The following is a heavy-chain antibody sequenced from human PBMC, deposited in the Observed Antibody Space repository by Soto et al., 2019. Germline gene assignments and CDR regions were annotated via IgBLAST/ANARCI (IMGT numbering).Heavy chain of an antibody. Sequence: EVQLLESGGGLVQPGGSLRLSCAASGFTFSSYAMSWVRQAPGKGLEWVSAISGSGGSTYYADSVKGRFTISRDNYKNPLYLQMNSPRAEDTAVYYCAKGANVLLWFGGNAAWFDPWGQGTLVTVSS. J-gene: IGHJ5*02. CDR2: ISGSGGST. CDR3: AKGANVLLWFGGNAAWFDP. D-gene: IGHD3-10*01. V-gene: IGHV3-23*01. CDR1: GFTFSSYA.